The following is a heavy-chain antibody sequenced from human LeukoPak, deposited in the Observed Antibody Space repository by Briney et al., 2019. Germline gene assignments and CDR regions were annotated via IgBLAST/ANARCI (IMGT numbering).Heavy chain of an antibody. Sequence: GGSLRLFCAASGFTFSSYGMHWVRQAPGKGLEWVAVISYDGSNKYYADSVKGRFTISRDNSKNTLYLQMNSLGAEDTAVYYCAKEHRITIFGVVITFEYFQHWGQGTLVTVSS. CDR1: GFTFSSYG. CDR2: ISYDGSNK. J-gene: IGHJ1*01. V-gene: IGHV3-30*18. D-gene: IGHD3-3*01. CDR3: AKEHRITIFGVVITFEYFQH.